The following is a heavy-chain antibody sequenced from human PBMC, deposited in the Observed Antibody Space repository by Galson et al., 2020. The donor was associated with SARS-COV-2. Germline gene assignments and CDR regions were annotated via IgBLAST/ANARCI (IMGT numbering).Heavy chain of an antibody. D-gene: IGHD6-19*01. V-gene: IGHV3-30*04. CDR2: ISYDVSNK. CDR3: ARDYIRWLVPSYYMDV. CDR1: GFTFSSYA. Sequence: GESLKISCAASGFTFSSYAMHWVRQAPGKGLEWVAVISYDVSNKYYADSVKGRFTISRDNSKNTLYLQMNSLRAEDTAVYYCARDYIRWLVPSYYMDVWGKGTTVTISS. J-gene: IGHJ6*03.